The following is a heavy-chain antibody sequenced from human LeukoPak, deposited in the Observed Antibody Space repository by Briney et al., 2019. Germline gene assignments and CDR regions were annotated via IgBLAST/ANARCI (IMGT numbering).Heavy chain of an antibody. CDR1: GYTFTSYA. CDR2: INTNTGNP. Sequence: GASVKVSCKASGYTFTSYAMNWVRQAPGQGLEWMGWINTNTGNPTYAQGFTGRFVFSLDTSVSTAYLQISSLKAEDTAVYYCARGAAAGNNPLWDYYYYMDVWAKGTTVTVSS. CDR3: ARGAAAGNNPLWDYYYYMDV. D-gene: IGHD6-13*01. V-gene: IGHV7-4-1*02. J-gene: IGHJ6*03.